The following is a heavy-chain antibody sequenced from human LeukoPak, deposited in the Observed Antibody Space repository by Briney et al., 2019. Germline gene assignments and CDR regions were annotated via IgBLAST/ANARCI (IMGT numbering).Heavy chain of an antibody. CDR1: GFIFSSYS. CDR2: HSFSDTPI. V-gene: IGHV3-48*01. J-gene: IGHJ6*02. CDR3: ARSNYYTVDV. Sequence: GGSLGLSCVASGFIFSSYSMNWVRQAPGKGLDWISYHSFSDTPIVYADSVKGRFTISRDNAKNSLYLQMNSLRAEDTAVYYCARSNYYTVDVWGQGTAVTVSS.